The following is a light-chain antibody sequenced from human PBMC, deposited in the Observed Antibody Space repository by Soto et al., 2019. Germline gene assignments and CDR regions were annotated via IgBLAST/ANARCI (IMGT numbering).Light chain of an antibody. CDR1: QSIISY. Sequence: DIQMTQSPSSLSASVGDRVTITCRASQSIISYLSWYQLRPGKAPKLLIYAASNLQSGVPSRFSGSGSGTDFNLTISSLQPEAFATYSCQQHYIVPPTFGQGTKVENK. CDR2: AAS. CDR3: QQHYIVPPT. J-gene: IGKJ1*01. V-gene: IGKV1-39*01.